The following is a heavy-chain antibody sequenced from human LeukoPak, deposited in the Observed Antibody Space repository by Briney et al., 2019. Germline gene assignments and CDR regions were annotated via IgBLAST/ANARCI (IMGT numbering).Heavy chain of an antibody. CDR1: GGSISSGGYY. V-gene: IGHV4-61*08. D-gene: IGHD3-22*01. CDR2: IYYSGST. Sequence: PSETLSLTCTVSGGSISSGGYYWSWIRQHPGKGLEWIGYIYYSGSTNYNPSLKSRVTISVDTSKNQFSQKLSSVTAADTAVYYCARSPGSLVVVRGNYWYFDLWGRGTLVTVSS. CDR3: ARSPGSLVVVRGNYWYFDL. J-gene: IGHJ2*01.